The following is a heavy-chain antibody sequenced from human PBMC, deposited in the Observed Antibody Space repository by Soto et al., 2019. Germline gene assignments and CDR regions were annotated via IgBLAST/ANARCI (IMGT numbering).Heavy chain of an antibody. CDR1: GGTFSSYS. CDR3: ARDGGRHSGGIDY. CDR2: IIPIFGTA. V-gene: IGHV1-69*01. Sequence: QVQLVQSGAEVKKPGSSVKVSCKASGGTFSSYSINWVRQAPGQGLEWMGEIIPIFGTANYAQKFQGRVTITAGESTGTAYMEPSSLRSEDTAVYYCARDGGRHSGGIDYWGQGTLVTVSS. J-gene: IGHJ4*02. D-gene: IGHD1-26*01.